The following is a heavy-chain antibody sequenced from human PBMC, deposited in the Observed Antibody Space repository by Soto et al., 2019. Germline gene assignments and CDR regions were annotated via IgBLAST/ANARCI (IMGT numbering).Heavy chain of an antibody. J-gene: IGHJ4*02. Sequence: EVHLLESGGGLVQPGGSLRLSCAASGFTLNTYAMSWVRQAPGKGLEWVSIISGNGGSTYYANSVKGRFTISRDNSKNTLYLQMNSLRADDTAVYYCAKESVSSFWYFDYWGQGTLATVSS. V-gene: IGHV3-23*01. D-gene: IGHD3-3*01. CDR3: AKESVSSFWYFDY. CDR2: ISGNGGST. CDR1: GFTLNTYA.